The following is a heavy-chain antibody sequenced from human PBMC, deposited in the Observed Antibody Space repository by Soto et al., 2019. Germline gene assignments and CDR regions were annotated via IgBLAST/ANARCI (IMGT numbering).Heavy chain of an antibody. CDR3: ARRGSGSYYDY. J-gene: IGHJ4*02. CDR1: GFTFSSYA. V-gene: IGHV3-23*01. D-gene: IGHD1-26*01. Sequence: EVPLLESGGGLVQPGGSLRLSFAASGFTFSSYAMRWVRQAPVKGLEWVSAISGSGDSTYYADSVKGRFTISGDNSKNTLYLQRSSLRAEDTAVYYCARRGSGSYYDYWGQGTLVTVSS. CDR2: ISGSGDST.